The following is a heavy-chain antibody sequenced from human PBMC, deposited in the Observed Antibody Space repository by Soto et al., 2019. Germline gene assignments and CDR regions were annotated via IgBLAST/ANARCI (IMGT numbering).Heavy chain of an antibody. J-gene: IGHJ4*02. V-gene: IGHV4-59*01. Sequence: SETLSLTCTVSGGSISSYYWSWIRQPPGKGLEWIGYIYYSGSTNYNPSLKSRVTISVDTSKNQFSLKLSSVTAADTAVYYCAREGHYDFWSGPIDYWGQGTLVTVSS. CDR1: GGSISSYY. D-gene: IGHD3-3*01. CDR3: AREGHYDFWSGPIDY. CDR2: IYYSGST.